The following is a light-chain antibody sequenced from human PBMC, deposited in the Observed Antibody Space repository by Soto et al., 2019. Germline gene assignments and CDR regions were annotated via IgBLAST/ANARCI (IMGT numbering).Light chain of an antibody. J-gene: IGKJ5*01. V-gene: IGKV1-5*01. CDR1: QSISSW. CDR2: DAS. Sequence: DIQMTQSPSTPSASVGDRVTITCRASQSISSWLAWYQQKPGKAPKLLIYDASSLESGVPSRFSGSGSGTDFTFTISRLQPEDIATYYCQQYENLPTFGQGTRLEIK. CDR3: QQYENLPT.